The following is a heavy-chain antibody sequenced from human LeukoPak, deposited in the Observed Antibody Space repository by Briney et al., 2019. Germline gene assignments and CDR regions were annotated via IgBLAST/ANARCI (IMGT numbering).Heavy chain of an antibody. Sequence: ASVKVSCKASGYTFTAYYMYRVRQAPGQGLEWMGRINPNSGGTNYAQNFQGRVTMTRDTSISTAYMELSRLRSDDTAVYYCARFDTITGTTDSWGQGTLVTVSS. V-gene: IGHV1-2*06. CDR1: GYTFTAYY. D-gene: IGHD1-7*01. CDR2: INPNSGGT. J-gene: IGHJ4*02. CDR3: ARFDTITGTTDS.